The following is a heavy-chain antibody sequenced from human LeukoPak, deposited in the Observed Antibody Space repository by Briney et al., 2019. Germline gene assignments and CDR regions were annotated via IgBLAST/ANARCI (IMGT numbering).Heavy chain of an antibody. CDR1: GGSISSSSYY. CDR3: ARLGYCSSASCGPLDY. V-gene: IGHV4-39*01. CDR2: IYYSGST. D-gene: IGHD2-2*01. Sequence: TSETLSLTCTVSGGSISSSSYYWGWIRQPPGNRLEWIGSIYYSGSTYYNPSLKSRVTISVDTSKNQFSLKLSSVTAADTALYYCARLGYCSSASCGPLDYWGQGTLVTVSS. J-gene: IGHJ4*02.